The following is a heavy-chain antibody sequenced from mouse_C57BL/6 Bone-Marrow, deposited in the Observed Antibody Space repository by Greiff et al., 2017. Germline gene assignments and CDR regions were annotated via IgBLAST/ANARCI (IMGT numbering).Heavy chain of an antibody. CDR2: IDPSDSYT. CDR1: GYTFTSYW. CDR3: ARSHPYAMDY. Sequence: QVQLKESGAELVMPGASVKLSCKASGYTFTSYWMHWVKQRPGQGLEWIGEIDPSDSYTNYNQKFKGKSTLTVDKSSSTAYMQLSSLTSEDSAVYYCARSHPYAMDYWGQGTSVTVSS. J-gene: IGHJ4*01. V-gene: IGHV1-69*01.